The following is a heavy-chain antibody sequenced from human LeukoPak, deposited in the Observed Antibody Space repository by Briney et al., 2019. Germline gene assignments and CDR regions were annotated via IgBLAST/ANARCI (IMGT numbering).Heavy chain of an antibody. V-gene: IGHV4-59*01. Sequence: SETLSLTCTVSGGSISSYYWSWIRQPPGKGLEWIGYIYYSGSTIYNPSLKSRVTISVDTSKNQFSLSLSSVTAADTALYFCARESSGWYGMDVWGQGTTVTVSS. CDR1: GGSISSYY. D-gene: IGHD6-19*01. CDR2: IYYSGST. J-gene: IGHJ6*02. CDR3: ARESSGWYGMDV.